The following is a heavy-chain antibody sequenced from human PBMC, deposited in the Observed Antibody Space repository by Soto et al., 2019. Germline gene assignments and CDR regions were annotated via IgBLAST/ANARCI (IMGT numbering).Heavy chain of an antibody. Sequence: GGSLRLSCAASGFTFSSYAMSWVRQAPGKGLERVSAISGSGGSTYYADSVKGRFTISRDNSKNTLYLQMNSLRAEDTAVYYCARDRCSSGFDSWGQGTLVTVSS. V-gene: IGHV3-23*01. J-gene: IGHJ4*02. CDR2: ISGSGGST. D-gene: IGHD3-10*01. CDR1: GFTFSSYA. CDR3: ARDRCSSGFDS.